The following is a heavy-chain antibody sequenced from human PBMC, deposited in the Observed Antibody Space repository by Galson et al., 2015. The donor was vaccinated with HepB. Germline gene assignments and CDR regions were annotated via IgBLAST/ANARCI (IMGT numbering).Heavy chain of an antibody. J-gene: IGHJ5*02. CDR2: FDPEDGET. V-gene: IGHV1-24*01. D-gene: IGHD6-13*01. Sequence: SVKVSCKVSGYTLTELSMHWVRQAPGKGFEWMGGFDPEDGETIYAQKFQGRVTMTEDTSTDTAYMELSSLRSEDTAVYYCATEGIRYSSSWDWFDPWGQGTLVTVSS. CDR1: GYTLTELS. CDR3: ATEGIRYSSSWDWFDP.